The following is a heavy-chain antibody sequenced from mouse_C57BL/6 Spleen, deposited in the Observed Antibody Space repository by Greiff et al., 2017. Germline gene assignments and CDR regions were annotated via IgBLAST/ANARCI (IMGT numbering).Heavy chain of an antibody. CDR1: GYTFTSYW. D-gene: IGHD2-4*01. J-gene: IGHJ2*01. CDR3: ARQGFYYDYGY. V-gene: IGHV1-64*01. Sequence: VQLQQPGAELVKPGASVKLSCKASGYTFTSYWMHWVKQRPGQGLEWIGMIHPNSGSTNYNEKFKSKATLTVDKSSSTAYMQLSSLTSEDSAVYYCARQGFYYDYGYWGQGATLTVSS. CDR2: IHPNSGST.